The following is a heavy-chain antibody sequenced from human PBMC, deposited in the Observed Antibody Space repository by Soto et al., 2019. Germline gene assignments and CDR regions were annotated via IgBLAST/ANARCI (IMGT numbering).Heavy chain of an antibody. CDR3: ALKAGYCSSTSCYRPSYGMDV. V-gene: IGHV4-34*01. Sequence: SETLSLTCAVYGGAFSGYYWSWIRQPPGKGREWIGEINHSGSTNYNPSLKSRVTISVDTSKNQFSLKLSSVTAADTAVYYCALKAGYCSSTSCYRPSYGMDVWGQGTTVTVSS. J-gene: IGHJ6*02. CDR1: GGAFSGYY. CDR2: INHSGST. D-gene: IGHD2-2*03.